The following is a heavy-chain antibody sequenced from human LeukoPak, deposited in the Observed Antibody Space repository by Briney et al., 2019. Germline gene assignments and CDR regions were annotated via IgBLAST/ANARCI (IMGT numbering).Heavy chain of an antibody. J-gene: IGHJ4*02. D-gene: IGHD3-22*01. Sequence: GGSLRLSCAAAGFTFSDYYMSWIRQSPGKGLEWVSYISSSGSTIYYADSVKGRFTISRDNAKNSLFLQMNSLRAEDTAVYYCARHYYDSSGYSDDYWGQGTLVTVSS. CDR3: ARHYYDSSGYSDDY. CDR2: ISSSGSTI. V-gene: IGHV3-11*01. CDR1: GFTFSDYY.